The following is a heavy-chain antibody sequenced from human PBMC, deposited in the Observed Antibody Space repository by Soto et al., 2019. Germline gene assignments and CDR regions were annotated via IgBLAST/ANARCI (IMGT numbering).Heavy chain of an antibody. V-gene: IGHV3-30*18. J-gene: IGHJ6*02. D-gene: IGHD3-22*01. CDR1: GFSFLSYG. Sequence: PGGSLRLSCAASGFSFLSYGMHWVRQAPGRGLEWVAVISYDGSDEYYADSVKGRFTIARDNSKNTLNLQMNSLRAEDTAVYYCAKALRRWEYNYDSSGSPTLTSYLYYGMDVWGQGTTVTVSS. CDR2: ISYDGSDE. CDR3: AKALRRWEYNYDSSGSPTLTSYLYYGMDV.